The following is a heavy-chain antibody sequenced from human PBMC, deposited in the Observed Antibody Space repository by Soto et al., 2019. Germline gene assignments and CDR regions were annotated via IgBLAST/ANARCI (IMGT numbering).Heavy chain of an antibody. CDR2: INAGNGNT. J-gene: IGHJ4*02. Sequence: GASVKVSCKASGYTFTSYGISWVRQAPGQGLEWMGWINAGNGNTKYSQKFQGRVTITRDTSASTAYMELSSLRSEDTAVYYCARDLGGWPDYWGQGTLVTV. D-gene: IGHD2-15*01. CDR1: GYTFTSYG. CDR3: ARDLGGWPDY. V-gene: IGHV1-3*01.